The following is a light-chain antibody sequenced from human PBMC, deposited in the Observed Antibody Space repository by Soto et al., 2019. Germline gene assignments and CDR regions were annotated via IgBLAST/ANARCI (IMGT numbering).Light chain of an antibody. Sequence: QPVLTQPPSASGSPGQSVTISCTATSGDVGGYNYVSWYQQHPGKAPKLMIYEVSKRPSGVPDRFSGSKSGNTASLTVSGLQAEDEADYYCSSYAGSNNYVFGTGTKLTVL. CDR2: EVS. V-gene: IGLV2-8*01. CDR1: SGDVGGYNY. J-gene: IGLJ1*01. CDR3: SSYAGSNNYV.